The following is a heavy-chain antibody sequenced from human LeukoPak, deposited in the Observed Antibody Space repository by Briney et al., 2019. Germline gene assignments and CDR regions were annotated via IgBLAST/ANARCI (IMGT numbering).Heavy chain of an antibody. J-gene: IGHJ6*02. CDR1: GFTFSSYA. D-gene: IGHD4-17*01. CDR3: AKATVTTVSGYYYGMDV. V-gene: IGHV3-23*01. CDR2: ISGSGGST. Sequence: GGSLRLSCAASGFTFSSYAMSWVRQAPRKGLEWVSAISGSGGSTYYADSVKGRFTISRDNSKNTLYLQMNSLRAEDTAVYYCAKATVTTVSGYYYGMDVWGQGTTVTVSS.